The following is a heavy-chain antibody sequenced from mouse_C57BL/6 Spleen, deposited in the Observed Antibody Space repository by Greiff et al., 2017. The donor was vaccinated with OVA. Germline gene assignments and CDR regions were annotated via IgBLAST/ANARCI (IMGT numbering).Heavy chain of an antibody. CDR3: ARSYYDYTAY. Sequence: QVQLQQSGAELVRPGASVTLSCKASGYTFTDYEMHWVKQTPVHGLEWIGAIDPETGGTAYNQKFKGKAILTADKSSSTAYMQLSSLTSEDSAVYYCARSYYDYTAYWGQGTLVTVSA. CDR2: IDPETGGT. V-gene: IGHV1-15*01. CDR1: GYTFTDYE. D-gene: IGHD2-4*01. J-gene: IGHJ3*01.